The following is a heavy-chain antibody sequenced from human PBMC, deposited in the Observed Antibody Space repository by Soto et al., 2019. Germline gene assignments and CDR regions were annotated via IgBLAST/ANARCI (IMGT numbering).Heavy chain of an antibody. CDR1: GFTFSSYS. J-gene: IGHJ6*02. V-gene: IGHV3-21*01. CDR3: ARQTTVVTPDTYYYYYYGMDV. D-gene: IGHD4-17*01. CDR2: ISSSSSYI. Sequence: GGSLRFSCAASGFTFSSYSMNWVRQAPGKGLEWVSSISSSSSYIYYADSVKGRFTISRDNAKNSLYLQMNSLRAEDTAVYYCARQTTVVTPDTYYYYYYGMDVWGQGTTVTVS.